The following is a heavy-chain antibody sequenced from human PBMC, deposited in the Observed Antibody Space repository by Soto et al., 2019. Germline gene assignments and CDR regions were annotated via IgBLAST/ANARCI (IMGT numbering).Heavy chain of an antibody. V-gene: IGHV3-66*01. D-gene: IGHD3-3*01. Sequence: EVQLVESGGGSVQPGGSLRLSCAVSGFTVSNFYMTWVRQAPGKGLEWVSVISSGGSTYYADSVKGRFTISRDNSKNTLFLEMNSLRAGDTAVYYCARDTFGGAYDFWHGGQGTLVTVSS. J-gene: IGHJ4*02. CDR1: GFTVSNFY. CDR3: ARDTFGGAYDFWH. CDR2: ISSGGST.